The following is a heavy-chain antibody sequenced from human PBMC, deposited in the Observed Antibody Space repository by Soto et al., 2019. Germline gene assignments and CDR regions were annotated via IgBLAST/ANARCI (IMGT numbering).Heavy chain of an antibody. CDR3: AKGSHWSAPYFIHY. CDR1: GFPFSSYA. J-gene: IGHJ4*02. Sequence: LRLSCAASGFPFSSYAVSWVRQAPGKGLQWVSAITGSGGSAYYTNSVQGRFTISRDNSNNTLYLQMNSLRAEDTALYYCAKGSHWSAPYFIHYWGQGTLGTVSS. CDR2: ITGSGGSA. V-gene: IGHV3-23*01. D-gene: IGHD1-1*01.